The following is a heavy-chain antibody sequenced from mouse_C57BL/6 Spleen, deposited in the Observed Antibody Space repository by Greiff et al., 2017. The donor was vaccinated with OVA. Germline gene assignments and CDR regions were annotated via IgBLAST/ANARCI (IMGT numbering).Heavy chain of an antibody. Sequence: VMLVESGAELVRPGASVKLSCKASGYTFTDYYINWVKQRPGQGLEWIARIYPGSGNTYYNEKFKGKATLTAEKSSSTAYMQLSSLTSEDSAVYFCARAKEIYYYGSSSYAMDYWGQGTSVTVSS. CDR2: IYPGSGNT. CDR3: ARAKEIYYYGSSSYAMDY. J-gene: IGHJ4*01. V-gene: IGHV1-76*01. D-gene: IGHD1-1*01. CDR1: GYTFTDYY.